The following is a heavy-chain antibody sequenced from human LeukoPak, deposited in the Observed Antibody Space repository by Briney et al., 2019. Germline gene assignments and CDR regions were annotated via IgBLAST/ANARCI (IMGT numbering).Heavy chain of an antibody. Sequence: ASVKVSCKASGYTFTSYYMHWVRQAPGQGLEWMGIINPSGGSTSYAQKFQGRVTMTTDTSTSTAYMELRSLRSDDTAVYYCARGMYYDSSGYEGDYWGQGTLVTVSS. V-gene: IGHV1-46*01. CDR1: GYTFTSYY. J-gene: IGHJ4*02. D-gene: IGHD3-22*01. CDR3: ARGMYYDSSGYEGDY. CDR2: INPSGGST.